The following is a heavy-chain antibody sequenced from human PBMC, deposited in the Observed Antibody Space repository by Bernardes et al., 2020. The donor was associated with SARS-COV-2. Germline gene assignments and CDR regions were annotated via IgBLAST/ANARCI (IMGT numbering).Heavy chain of an antibody. CDR2: ISYEGSNR. CDR1: GFTFSNYA. V-gene: IGHV3-30*03. D-gene: IGHD3-3*01. J-gene: IGHJ4*02. CDR3: AREAVDYHDFWSGYSYPDS. Sequence: GGSLRLSCATSGFTFSNYAMHWVRQAPGKGLEWVAVISYEGSNRYYADSVKGRFTISRDNSKNTLYLQMNSLRAEDTAVYYCAREAVDYHDFWSGYSYPDSWGQGILVTVSS.